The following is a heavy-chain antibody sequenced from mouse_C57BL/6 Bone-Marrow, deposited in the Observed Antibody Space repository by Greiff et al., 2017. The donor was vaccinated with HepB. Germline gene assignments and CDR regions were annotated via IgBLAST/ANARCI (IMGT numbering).Heavy chain of an antibody. CDR3: ARGRQNGGYLYYFDY. J-gene: IGHJ2*01. Sequence: DVKLVESGGGLVKPGGSLKLSCAASGFTFSDYGMHWVRQAPEKGLEWVAYISSGSSTIYYADTVKGRFTISRDNANNTLFLQMTSLRSEDTAMYYCARGRQNGGYLYYFDYWGQGTTLTVSS. D-gene: IGHD2-3*01. V-gene: IGHV5-17*01. CDR2: ISSGSSTI. CDR1: GFTFSDYG.